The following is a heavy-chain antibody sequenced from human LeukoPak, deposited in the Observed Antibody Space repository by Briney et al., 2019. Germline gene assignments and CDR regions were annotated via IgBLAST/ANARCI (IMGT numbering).Heavy chain of an antibody. V-gene: IGHV3-30-3*01. CDR1: GFTFSSYG. Sequence: PGGSLRLSCGASGFTFSSYGMHWVRQAPGKGLEWVAVISYDGSNKYYADSVKGRFTISRDNSKNTLYVQMSSLRAEDTAVYYCARPLGYCSGISCSILGYWGQGTLVTVSS. CDR3: ARPLGYCSGISCSILGY. J-gene: IGHJ4*02. D-gene: IGHD2-15*01. CDR2: ISYDGSNK.